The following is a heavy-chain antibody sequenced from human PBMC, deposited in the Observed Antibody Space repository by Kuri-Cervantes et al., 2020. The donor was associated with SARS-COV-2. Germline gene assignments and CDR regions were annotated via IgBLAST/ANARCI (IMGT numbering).Heavy chain of an antibody. J-gene: IGHJ2*01. CDR2: ISYDGSNK. CDR1: GFTFSSYA. Sequence: GESLKISCAASGFTFSSYAMHWVRQAPGKGLEWVAVISYDGSNKYYADSVKGRFTISRDNSKNTLYLQMNSLRAEDTAVYYCARSPPLGYSDLWGRGTLVTVSS. CDR3: ARSPPLGYSDL. V-gene: IGHV3-30-3*01.